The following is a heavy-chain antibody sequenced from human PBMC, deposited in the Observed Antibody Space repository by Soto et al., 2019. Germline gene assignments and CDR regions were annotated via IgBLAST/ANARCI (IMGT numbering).Heavy chain of an antibody. CDR3: ARDWYEDY. D-gene: IGHD6-13*01. CDR1: GFTFSSYA. V-gene: IGHV3-23*01. Sequence: EVQLLESGGGLIQPGGSLRLSCAASGFTFSSYAMTWVRQAPGKGLEWVSVISGGGNTYYADSVKGRFTISRDNSKNMAYLQMDSLRADDTAVYYCARDWYEDYWGQGPLVTVSS. CDR2: ISGGGNT. J-gene: IGHJ4*02.